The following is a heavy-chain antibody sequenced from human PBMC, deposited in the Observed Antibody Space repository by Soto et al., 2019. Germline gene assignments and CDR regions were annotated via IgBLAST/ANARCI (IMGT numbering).Heavy chain of an antibody. D-gene: IGHD6-13*01. CDR3: ARGRKQLVLAYYDYYGMDV. J-gene: IGHJ6*02. CDR2: INHSGST. V-gene: IGHV4-34*01. CDR1: GGSFSGYY. Sequence: PSETLSLTCAVYGGSFSGYYWSWIRQPPGKGLEWIGEINHSGSTNYNPSLKSRVTISVDTSKNQFSLKLSSVTAADTAVYYCARGRKQLVLAYYDYYGMDVWGQGPTVTVSS.